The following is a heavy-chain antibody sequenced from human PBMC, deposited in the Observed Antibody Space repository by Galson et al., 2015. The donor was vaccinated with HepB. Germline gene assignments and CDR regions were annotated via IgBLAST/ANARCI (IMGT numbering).Heavy chain of an antibody. V-gene: IGHV4-34*01. CDR3: ARHIGYSSSWYIIT. J-gene: IGHJ4*02. CDR1: GGSFSGYY. D-gene: IGHD6-13*01. CDR2: INHSGST. Sequence: SETLSLTCAVYGGSFSGYYWSWIRQPPGKGLEWIGEINHSGSTNYNPSLKSRVTISVDTSKNQFSLKLSSVTAADTAVYYCARHIGYSSSWYIITWSQGTLVTVSS.